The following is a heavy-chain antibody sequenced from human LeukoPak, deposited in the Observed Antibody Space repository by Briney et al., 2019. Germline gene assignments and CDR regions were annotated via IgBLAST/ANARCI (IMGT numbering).Heavy chain of an antibody. CDR1: GFTFSSYS. V-gene: IGHV3-48*01. D-gene: IGHD3-10*01. J-gene: IGHJ6*03. CDR3: AREGVTMVRGVMDYYYYMDV. Sequence: GGSLRLSRAASGFTFSSYSMNWVRQAPGKGLEWVSYISSSSSTIYYADSVKGRFTISRDNAKNSLYLQMNSLRAEDTAVYYCAREGVTMVRGVMDYYYYMDVWGKGTTVTVSS. CDR2: ISSSSSTI.